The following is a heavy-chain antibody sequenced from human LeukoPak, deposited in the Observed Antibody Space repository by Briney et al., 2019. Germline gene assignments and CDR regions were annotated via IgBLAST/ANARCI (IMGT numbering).Heavy chain of an antibody. Sequence: GRSLGLSCAASGFTFSSYSMNWVRQAPGKGLEWVSSISSSSSYIYYADSVKGRFTISRDNAKNSLYLQMNSLRAEDTAVYYCASVGYSSSSGLDPWGQGTLVTVSS. CDR2: ISSSSSYI. J-gene: IGHJ5*02. CDR1: GFTFSSYS. CDR3: ASVGYSSSSGLDP. V-gene: IGHV3-21*01. D-gene: IGHD6-13*01.